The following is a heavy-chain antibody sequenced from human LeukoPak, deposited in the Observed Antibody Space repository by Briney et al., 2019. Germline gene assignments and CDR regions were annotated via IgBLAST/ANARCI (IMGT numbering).Heavy chain of an antibody. CDR2: IYSDGTTT. CDR3: AREYYGLIFSHYLDV. J-gene: IGHJ6*04. D-gene: IGHD3-10*01. Sequence: GGSLRLSCAASGLTFSRYWMHWVRQAPGKGLVWVSRIYSDGTTTTYADSVRGRFTISRDNADNTLYLQVNSLRAEDTAVYYCAREYYGLIFSHYLDVWGKGTTVTVSS. CDR1: GLTFSRYW. V-gene: IGHV3-74*01.